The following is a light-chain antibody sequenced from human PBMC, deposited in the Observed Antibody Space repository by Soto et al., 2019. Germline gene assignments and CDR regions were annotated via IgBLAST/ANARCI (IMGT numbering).Light chain of an antibody. J-gene: IGKJ1*01. CDR1: QSISSW. CDR3: QHYNSYPWT. Sequence: DIQMTQSPSTLSASVGDRVTITCRASQSISSWLAWYEQKPGKAPKLLIYKASNLESGVPSRFSGSGSGTEFTLTISSLQPEDFVTYYCQHYNSYPWTFGQGTKVEIK. CDR2: KAS. V-gene: IGKV1-5*03.